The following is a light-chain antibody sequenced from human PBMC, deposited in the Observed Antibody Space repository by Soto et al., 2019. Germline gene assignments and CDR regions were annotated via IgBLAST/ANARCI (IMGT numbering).Light chain of an antibody. V-gene: IGKV3-15*01. Sequence: EIVMTQSPATLSVSPGEGATLSCRASQRISISYLAWFQQRPGQAPRLLIYRASTRATGTPARFSGSGSGTEFTLTITSLQSEDFALYYCQQYHNLWTFGQGTKVDIK. CDR2: RAS. CDR3: QQYHNLWT. J-gene: IGKJ1*01. CDR1: QRISISY.